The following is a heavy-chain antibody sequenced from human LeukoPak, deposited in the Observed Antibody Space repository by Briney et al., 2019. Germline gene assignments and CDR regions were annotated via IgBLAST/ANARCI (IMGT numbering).Heavy chain of an antibody. CDR3: ARLRLDSSSWYYFDY. V-gene: IGHV4-59*08. Sequence: SETLSLTCTVSGGSISSYYWSWIRQPPGKGLEWIGYIYYSGSTNYNPSLKSRVTISVDTSKNQFSLRLTSVTAADTAVYYCARLRLDSSSWYYFDYWGQGTLVTVSS. D-gene: IGHD6-13*01. CDR1: GGSISSYY. J-gene: IGHJ4*02. CDR2: IYYSGST.